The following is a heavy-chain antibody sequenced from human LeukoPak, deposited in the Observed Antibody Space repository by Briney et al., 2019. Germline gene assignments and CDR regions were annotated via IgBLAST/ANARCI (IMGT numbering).Heavy chain of an antibody. CDR1: GGSISSGGYY. Sequence: SETLSLTCTVSGGSISSGGYYWSWIRQHPGKGLEWIGYIYYSGSTYYNPSLKSRVTISVDTSKNQFSLRLSSVTAADTAVYYCARGSIVGATTPWGQGTLVTVSS. J-gene: IGHJ5*02. CDR2: IYYSGST. D-gene: IGHD1-26*01. CDR3: ARGSIVGATTP. V-gene: IGHV4-31*03.